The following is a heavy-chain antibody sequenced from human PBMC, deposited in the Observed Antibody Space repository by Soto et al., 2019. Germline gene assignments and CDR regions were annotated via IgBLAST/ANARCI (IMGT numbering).Heavy chain of an antibody. J-gene: IGHJ6*02. V-gene: IGHV3-30-3*01. Sequence: GGSLRLSCAASGFTFSSYAMHWVRQAPGKGLEWVAVISYDGSNKYYADSVKGRFTTSRDNSKNTLYLQMNSLRAEDTAVYYCAREFYDFWSGSYYYGMDVWGQGTTVTVSS. CDR3: AREFYDFWSGSYYYGMDV. CDR1: GFTFSSYA. D-gene: IGHD3-3*01. CDR2: ISYDGSNK.